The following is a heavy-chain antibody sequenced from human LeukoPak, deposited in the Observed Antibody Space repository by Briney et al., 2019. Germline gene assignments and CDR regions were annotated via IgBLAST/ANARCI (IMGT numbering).Heavy chain of an antibody. J-gene: IGHJ6*03. D-gene: IGHD4-17*01. CDR3: AKDGIVGDYAFYYYYMDV. V-gene: IGHV3-23*01. CDR2: ISGSGGST. CDR1: GFTFSSYA. Sequence: GGSRRLSCAASGFTFSSYAMSWVRQAPGKGLEWVSAISGSGGSTYSADSVKGRFTISRDNSKNTLYLQMNSLRAEDTAVYYCAKDGIVGDYAFYYYYMDVWGKGTTVTVSS.